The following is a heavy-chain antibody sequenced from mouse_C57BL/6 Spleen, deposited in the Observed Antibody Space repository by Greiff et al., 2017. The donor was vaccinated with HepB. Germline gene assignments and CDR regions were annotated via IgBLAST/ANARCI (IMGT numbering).Heavy chain of an antibody. CDR1: GFTFTDYY. CDR3: ARYWFLYAMDY. V-gene: IGHV7-3*01. CDR2: IRNKANGYTT. D-gene: IGHD2-2*01. J-gene: IGHJ4*01. Sequence: EVQGVESGGGLVQPGGSLSLSCAASGFTFTDYYMSWVRQPPGKALEWLGFIRNKANGYTTEYSASVKGRFTISRDNSQSILYLQMNALRAEDSATYYCARYWFLYAMDYWGQGTSVTVSS.